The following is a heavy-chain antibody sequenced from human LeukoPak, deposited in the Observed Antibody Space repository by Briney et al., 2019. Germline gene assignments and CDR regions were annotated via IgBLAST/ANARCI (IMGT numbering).Heavy chain of an antibody. V-gene: IGHV3-21*01. CDR2: ISPSSSYM. Sequence: GGSLRLSCAASGFTFSDYTMNWVRQAPGKGLEWVLSISPSSSYMYYADSKGRFTISRDNAQNSLYLQMNSLRVEDTAVYYCARDPPGAHFDYWGQGTLVTVSS. D-gene: IGHD7-27*01. CDR1: GFTFSDYT. J-gene: IGHJ4*02. CDR3: ARDPPGAHFDY.